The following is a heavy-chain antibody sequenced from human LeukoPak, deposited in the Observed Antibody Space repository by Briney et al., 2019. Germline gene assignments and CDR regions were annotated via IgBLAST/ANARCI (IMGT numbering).Heavy chain of an antibody. D-gene: IGHD4-17*01. Sequence: GGSLRLSCAASGFTFSSYGMHWVRQAPGKGLEWVAFIRYDGSNKYYADSVKGRFTISRANSKNTLYLQMNSLRAEDTAVYYCAKPEWSRVITDYGPFDYWGQGTLVTVSS. CDR1: GFTFSSYG. CDR2: IRYDGSNK. CDR3: AKPEWSRVITDYGPFDY. V-gene: IGHV3-30*02. J-gene: IGHJ4*02.